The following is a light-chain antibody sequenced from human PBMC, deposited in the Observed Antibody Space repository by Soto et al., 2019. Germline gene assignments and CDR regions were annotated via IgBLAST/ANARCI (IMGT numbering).Light chain of an antibody. CDR2: KTS. J-gene: IGKJ4*01. Sequence: DIQMTQSPSTLSASVGDRVTITCRASKSISSWLAWYQQKPGKAPKLLIYKTSSLESGVPSRFSGSGSGIAFSLTISSLQPDDFATYYCQQYNSYPLTFGGGTKVEIK. CDR3: QQYNSYPLT. V-gene: IGKV1-5*03. CDR1: KSISSW.